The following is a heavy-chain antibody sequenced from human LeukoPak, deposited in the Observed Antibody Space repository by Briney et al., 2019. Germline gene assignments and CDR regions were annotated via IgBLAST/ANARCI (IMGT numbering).Heavy chain of an antibody. CDR2: ISWNSDNI. Sequence: GGSLRLSCAVSGFSFGDYAMHWIRHVPGKGLELVSGISWNSDNIGYADSVKGRFTTSRDNAKNSLYLQMNSLRAEDTALYYCAINGGGDSGYGNFDYWGQGTLVTVSS. J-gene: IGHJ4*02. CDR1: GFSFGDYA. V-gene: IGHV3-9*01. CDR3: AINGGGDSGYGNFDY. D-gene: IGHD5-12*01.